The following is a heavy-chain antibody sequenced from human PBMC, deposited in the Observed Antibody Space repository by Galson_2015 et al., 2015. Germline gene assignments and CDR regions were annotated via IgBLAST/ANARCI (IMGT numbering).Heavy chain of an antibody. J-gene: IGHJ4*02. Sequence: SLRLSCAASGFTVSSNYMSWVRQAPGKGLEWVSVIYSGGSTYYADSVKGRFTISRDNSKNTLYLQMNSLRTEDTAVYYCAKDAYDFWSGYYTNYYFDSWGQGTLVTVSS. D-gene: IGHD3-3*01. CDR2: IYSGGST. V-gene: IGHV3-53*05. CDR3: AKDAYDFWSGYYTNYYFDS. CDR1: GFTVSSNY.